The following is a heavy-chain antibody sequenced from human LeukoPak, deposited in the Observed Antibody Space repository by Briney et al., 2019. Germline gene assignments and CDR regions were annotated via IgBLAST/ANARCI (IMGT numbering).Heavy chain of an antibody. CDR2: ISVYNNNI. V-gene: IGHV1-18*01. CDR1: GYIFTNYG. CDR3: ARDYEGDGSGYAFDI. D-gene: IGHD5-24*01. Sequence: NLGESLKVSCKASGYIFTNYGVSWVRQAPGQGLEWMGWISVYNNNIKYAQNFQGRVTMTTDTSTSTANMELRSLRSDDTAVYYCARDYEGDGSGYAFDIWGQGTMVTVSS. J-gene: IGHJ3*02.